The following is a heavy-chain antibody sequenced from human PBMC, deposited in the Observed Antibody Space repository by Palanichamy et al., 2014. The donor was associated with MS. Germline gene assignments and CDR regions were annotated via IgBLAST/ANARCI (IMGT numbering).Heavy chain of an antibody. V-gene: IGHV3-7*01. D-gene: IGHD3-22*01. CDR2: IKQDGSEK. CDR1: GFTFSSYW. CDR3: ARESLNYYYDNSGYFS. Sequence: EVQLVESGGGLVQPGGSLRLSCAASGFTFSSYWMSWVRQAPGKGLEWVANIKQDGSEKYYVDSVKGRFTLSRDNAKNSLYLQMNSLRVEDTAVYYCARESLNYYYDNSGYFSGGQGILVTVSS. J-gene: IGHJ4*02.